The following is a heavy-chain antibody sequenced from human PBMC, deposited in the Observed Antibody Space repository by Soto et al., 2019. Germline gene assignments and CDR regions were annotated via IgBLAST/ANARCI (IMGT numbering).Heavy chain of an antibody. CDR1: GFTFNRYG. CDR3: VKLRLELLYLDS. D-gene: IGHD1-7*01. J-gene: IGHJ4*02. Sequence: VGSLRLSCAASGFTFNRYGVSWVRQAPGEGLEWVSAISASGDNTYYADSVKGRFTISRDSSNNTLYLQMNSLRADDTALYYCVKLRLELLYLDSWGLGALVTVSS. CDR2: ISASGDNT. V-gene: IGHV3-23*01.